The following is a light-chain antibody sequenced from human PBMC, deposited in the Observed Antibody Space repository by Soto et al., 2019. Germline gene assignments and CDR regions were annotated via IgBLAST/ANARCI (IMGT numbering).Light chain of an antibody. CDR1: SSNIGSNT. J-gene: IGLJ3*02. CDR3: CSYVGLTTLV. Sequence: QSVLTQPRSASGTPGQRVTISCSGSSSNIGSNTVNWYQQLPGTAPKLLISNNNQRPSGVPDRFSGSKSGTSASLAISGLQSEDEATYYCCSYVGLTTLVFGGGTKLTVL. CDR2: NNN. V-gene: IGLV1-44*01.